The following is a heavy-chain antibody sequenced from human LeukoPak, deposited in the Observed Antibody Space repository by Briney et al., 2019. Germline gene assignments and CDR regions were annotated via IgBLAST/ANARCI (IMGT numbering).Heavy chain of an antibody. D-gene: IGHD6-19*01. CDR3: GRDDRIAVAGTGAFDI. CDR1: GFTFSSYS. CDR2: ISSSSTTI. J-gene: IGHJ3*02. Sequence: GGSLKLSCAASGFTFSSYSMNWVRQAPGKGLEWVSHISSSSTTIYYADSVKGRFTISRDNAKNSLYLQMNSLRDEDTAVYYCGRDDRIAVAGTGAFDIWGQGTMVTVSS. V-gene: IGHV3-48*02.